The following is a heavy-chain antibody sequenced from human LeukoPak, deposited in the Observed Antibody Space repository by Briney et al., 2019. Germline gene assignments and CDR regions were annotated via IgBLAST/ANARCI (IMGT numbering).Heavy chain of an antibody. V-gene: IGHV3-74*01. CDR2: INSDGSST. CDR1: GFTFSSYW. CDR3: ARVSASHGHYYMDV. J-gene: IGHJ6*03. Sequence: GGSLRLSCAASGFTFSSYWMHWVRQAPGKGLVWVSRINSDGSSTSYADSVKGRFTISRDDAKNTLYLQMNSLRAEDTAVYYCARVSASHGHYYMDVWGKGTTVTVSS.